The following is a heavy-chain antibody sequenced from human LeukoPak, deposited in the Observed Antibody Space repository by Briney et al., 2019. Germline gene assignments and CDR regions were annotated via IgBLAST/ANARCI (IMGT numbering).Heavy chain of an antibody. CDR1: GFALSKYW. D-gene: IGHD3-9*01. CDR2: ISSDGTTT. Sequence: GGSLRLSCAASGFALSKYWMHWVRQAPGKGLAWVSRISSDGTTTAYADSVKGRFTISRDSAKNMLYLQMNSLRVDDTAMYYCASPGDNYAILGLDYWGQGTLVTVPS. J-gene: IGHJ4*02. CDR3: ASPGDNYAILGLDY. V-gene: IGHV3-74*01.